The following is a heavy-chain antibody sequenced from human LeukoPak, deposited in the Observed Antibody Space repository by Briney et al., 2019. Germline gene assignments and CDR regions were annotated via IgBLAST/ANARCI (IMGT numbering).Heavy chain of an antibody. CDR2: IIPIFGTA. CDR3: ARAEWELQPAEYFQH. Sequence: SVKVSCKTSGGTLTTFAFGWVRQAPGQGLEWMGGIIPIFGTANYAQKFQGRVTITADESTSTAYMELSSLRSEDTAVYYCARAEWELQPAEYFQHWGQGTLVTVSS. V-gene: IGHV1-69*13. CDR1: GGTLTTFA. J-gene: IGHJ1*01. D-gene: IGHD1-26*01.